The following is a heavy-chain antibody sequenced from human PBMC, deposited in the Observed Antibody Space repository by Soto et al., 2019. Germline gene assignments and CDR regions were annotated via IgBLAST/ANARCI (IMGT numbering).Heavy chain of an antibody. CDR2: IYYSGNT. CDR3: ARDGHSSGFFDY. J-gene: IGHJ4*02. Sequence: SETLSLTCTVSGGSINRGDYYWGWIRQHPGKGLEWIGFIYYSGNTYYNPSLKSRLTISIDTSKNQFSLKLNSVTAADTAVYYCARDGHSSGFFDYWGQGMLVTVSS. V-gene: IGHV4-31*03. CDR1: GGSINRGDYY. D-gene: IGHD3-22*01.